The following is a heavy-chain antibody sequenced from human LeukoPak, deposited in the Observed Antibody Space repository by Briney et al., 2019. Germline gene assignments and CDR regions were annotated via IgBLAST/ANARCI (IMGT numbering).Heavy chain of an antibody. CDR1: GYTFTDYY. J-gene: IGHJ4*02. D-gene: IGHD3-3*01. Sequence: ASVKVSCKTSGYTFTDYYMYWVRQAPGQGLEWMGWINPNSGDTNYARRFQGRVTMTRETSISTAYMELSRLRSDDTAVYYCATSTTIFGVDSGDYWGQGTLVTVS. V-gene: IGHV1-2*02. CDR2: INPNSGDT. CDR3: ATSTTIFGVDSGDY.